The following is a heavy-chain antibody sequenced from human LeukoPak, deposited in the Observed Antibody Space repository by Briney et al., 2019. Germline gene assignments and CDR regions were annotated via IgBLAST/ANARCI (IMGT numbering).Heavy chain of an antibody. CDR2: IKQDGSEK. CDR1: GFTFSSYW. D-gene: IGHD2-15*01. CDR3: ARERGSVVVAAYAADY. V-gene: IGHV3-7*01. J-gene: IGHJ4*02. Sequence: PGGSLRLSCAASGFTFSSYWMSWVRQAPGKGLEWVANIKQDGSEKYYVDSVKGRFTISRDIAKNSLYLQMNSLRAEDTAVYYCARERGSVVVAAYAADYWGQGTLVTVSS.